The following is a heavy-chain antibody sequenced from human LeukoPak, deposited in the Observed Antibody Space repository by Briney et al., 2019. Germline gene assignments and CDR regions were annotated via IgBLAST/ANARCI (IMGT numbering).Heavy chain of an antibody. CDR1: GFTFDDYA. D-gene: IGHD2-2*01. Sequence: GGSLRLSCAASGFTFDDYAMHWVRQAPGKGLEWVSGISWNSGSIGYADSVKGRFTISRDNAKNSLYLQMNSLRAEDTALYYCAKDSNAAVVPAAMWGYYYYYGMDVWGQGATVTVSS. J-gene: IGHJ6*02. CDR3: AKDSNAAVVPAAMWGYYYYYGMDV. V-gene: IGHV3-9*01. CDR2: ISWNSGSI.